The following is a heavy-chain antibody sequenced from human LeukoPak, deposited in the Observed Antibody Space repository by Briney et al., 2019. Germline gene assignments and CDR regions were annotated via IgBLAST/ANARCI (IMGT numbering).Heavy chain of an antibody. CDR2: ISGSGGST. V-gene: IGHV3-23*01. D-gene: IGHD3-3*01. CDR1: GSTFSSYA. CDR3: AKPYYDFWSGYYRSFDY. J-gene: IGHJ4*02. Sequence: GGSLRLSCAASGSTFSSYAMSWVRQAPGKGLEWVSAISGSGGSTYYADSVKGRFTISRDNSKNTLYLQMNSLRAEDTAVYYCAKPYYDFWSGYYRSFDYWGQGTLVTVSS.